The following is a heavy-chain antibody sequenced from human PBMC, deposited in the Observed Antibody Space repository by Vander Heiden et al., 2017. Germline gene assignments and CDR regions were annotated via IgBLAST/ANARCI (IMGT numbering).Heavy chain of an antibody. V-gene: IGHV1-8*01. Sequence: QVQLVQSGAEVRKPGASVRVSCKASGYTFINFGVNWVRQATGQGLEWMGWMHPKSGDRGSALNFQGRISLTWNTSINTAYMELSSLRSEDTAVYFCARGAGDYFRHDWFDPWGQGTLVTVS. CDR2: MHPKSGDR. CDR3: ARGAGDYFRHDWFDP. CDR1: GYTFINFG. J-gene: IGHJ5*02. D-gene: IGHD4-17*01.